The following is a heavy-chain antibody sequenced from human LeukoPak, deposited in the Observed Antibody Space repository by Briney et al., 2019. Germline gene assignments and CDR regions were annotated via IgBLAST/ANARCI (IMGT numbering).Heavy chain of an antibody. D-gene: IGHD6-13*01. CDR1: AFSFSNSG. CDR2: IWSDGSSQ. Sequence: GGSLRLSCAASAFSFSNSGMHWVRQAPGKGLEWVAFIWSDGSSQYYADSGKGRFTISRDNPRNTLYLQMNSLRAEDTAVYYCAKGREHSSDYWGQGTLVTVSS. CDR3: AKGREHSSDY. J-gene: IGHJ4*02. V-gene: IGHV3-30*02.